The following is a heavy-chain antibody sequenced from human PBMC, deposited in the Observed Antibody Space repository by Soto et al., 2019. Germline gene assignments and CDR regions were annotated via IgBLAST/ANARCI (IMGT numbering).Heavy chain of an antibody. Sequence: GGSLRLSCAASGFTFSSYAMSWVRQAPGKGLEWVSAISGSGGSTYYADSVKGRFTISRDNSKNTLYLQMNSLRAEDTAVYYCAKGGYCSGGSCYNWYFDYWGQGTLVTVSS. CDR2: ISGSGGST. V-gene: IGHV3-23*01. D-gene: IGHD2-15*01. CDR1: GFTFSSYA. CDR3: AKGGYCSGGSCYNWYFDY. J-gene: IGHJ4*02.